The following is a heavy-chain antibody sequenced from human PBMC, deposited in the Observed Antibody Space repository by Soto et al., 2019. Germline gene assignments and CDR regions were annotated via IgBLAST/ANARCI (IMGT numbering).Heavy chain of an antibody. CDR2: IYPGDSDT. V-gene: IGHV5-51*01. Sequence: PGESLKISCKGSGYSFTSYWIVLVRQMPGKGLEWMGIIYPGDSDTRYSPSFQGQVTISADKSISTAYLQWSSLKASDTAMYYCARQRYCSGGSCFVPSWFDPWGQGTLVTVSS. J-gene: IGHJ5*02. CDR1: GYSFTSYW. CDR3: ARQRYCSGGSCFVPSWFDP. D-gene: IGHD2-15*01.